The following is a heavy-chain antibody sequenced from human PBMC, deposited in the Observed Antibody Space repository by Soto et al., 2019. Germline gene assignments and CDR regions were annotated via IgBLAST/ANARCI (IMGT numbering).Heavy chain of an antibody. CDR3: ARLTSTLPNTYYDYIWGSYRYETRINDY. J-gene: IGHJ4*02. Sequence: SETLSLTCTVSGGSISSYYWSWIRQPPGKGLEWIGYIYYSGSTNYNPSLKSRVTISVDTSKNQFSLKLSSVTAADTAVYYCARLTSTLPNTYYDYIWGSYRYETRINDYWGQGTLVTVSS. D-gene: IGHD3-16*02. V-gene: IGHV4-59*08. CDR1: GGSISSYY. CDR2: IYYSGST.